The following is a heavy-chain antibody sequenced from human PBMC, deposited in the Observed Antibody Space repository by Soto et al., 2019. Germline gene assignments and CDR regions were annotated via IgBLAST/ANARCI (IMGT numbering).Heavy chain of an antibody. D-gene: IGHD3-3*01. CDR2: IYYSGST. J-gene: IGHJ4*02. V-gene: IGHV4-59*01. CDR3: ARGSEWFPLYYFDY. Sequence: SETLSLTCTVSGGSISSYYWSWIRQPPGKGLEWIGYIYYSGSTNYNPSLKSRVAISVDTSKNQFSLKLSSVTAADTAVYYCARGSEWFPLYYFDYWGQGTLVTVSS. CDR1: GGSISSYY.